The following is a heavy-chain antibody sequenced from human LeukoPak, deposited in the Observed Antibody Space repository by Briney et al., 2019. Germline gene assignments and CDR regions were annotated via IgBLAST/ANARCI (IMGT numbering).Heavy chain of an antibody. Sequence: ASVKVSCKASGYTFTNFDIYWVRQATGQGLEWMGWVRPNSGNTGYAQKFQGRVTMTRNTFISTAYMELSSLRSEDTAVYYCARDWEDRSGYHQLGFDPWGQGTLVTVSS. V-gene: IGHV1-8*01. CDR3: ARDWEDRSGYHQLGFDP. J-gene: IGHJ5*02. CDR2: VRPNSGNT. CDR1: GYTFTNFD. D-gene: IGHD3-22*01.